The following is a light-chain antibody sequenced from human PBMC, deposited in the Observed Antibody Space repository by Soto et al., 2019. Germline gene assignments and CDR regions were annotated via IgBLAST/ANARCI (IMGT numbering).Light chain of an antibody. CDR3: AACDDSLSGAYV. V-gene: IGLV1-47*01. CDR2: RNN. J-gene: IGLJ1*01. Sequence: QSVLTQPPSASGTPGQRVTISCSGSSSNIGSNYVYWYQQLPGTAPKLLIYRNNQRPSGVPDRFSGSKSGTSASLAISGLLSEDEADYYFAACDDSLSGAYVFGTGTKVTVL. CDR1: SSNIGSNY.